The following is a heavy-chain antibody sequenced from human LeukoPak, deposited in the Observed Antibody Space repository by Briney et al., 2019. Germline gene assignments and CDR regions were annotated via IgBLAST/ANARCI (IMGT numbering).Heavy chain of an antibody. CDR1: GYTFTSYY. Sequence: ASVKVSCKASGYTFTSYYMHWVRQAPGQGLEWMGIINPSGGSASYAQKFQGRVTMTRDTSTSTVYMELSSLRSEDTAVYYCARPYYDILTGYYTHFDYWGQGTLVTVSS. V-gene: IGHV1-46*01. CDR2: INPSGGSA. J-gene: IGHJ4*02. CDR3: ARPYYDILTGYYTHFDY. D-gene: IGHD3-9*01.